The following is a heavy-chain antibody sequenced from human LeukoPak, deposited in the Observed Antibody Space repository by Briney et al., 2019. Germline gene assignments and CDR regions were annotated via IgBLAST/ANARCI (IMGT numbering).Heavy chain of an antibody. Sequence: AGGSLRLSCAASGFTFSSYSMSWVRQTPGKGLEWVSYISSGSTTIYYADSVKGRFTISRDNAKNSLYLQMNSLGDEDTAIYYCARGLRFYSGGFDPWGRGTLVTVSS. CDR3: ARGLRFYSGGFDP. CDR2: ISSGSTTI. D-gene: IGHD3-3*01. J-gene: IGHJ5*02. V-gene: IGHV3-48*02. CDR1: GFTFSSYS.